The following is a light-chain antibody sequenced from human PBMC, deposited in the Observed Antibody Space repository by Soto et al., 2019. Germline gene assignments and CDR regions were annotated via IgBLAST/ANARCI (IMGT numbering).Light chain of an antibody. Sequence: DIQLTQSPSFLSASVGDRVTITCRASQSISTYLAWYLQRPGKAPKLLIYGASTLQSGVPSRFSGSGSGTEFTLTVSSRQPEDFGTYYCEELNSDWYAFGQGTKLEIK. CDR1: QSISTY. J-gene: IGKJ2*01. V-gene: IGKV1-9*01. CDR2: GAS. CDR3: EELNSDWYA.